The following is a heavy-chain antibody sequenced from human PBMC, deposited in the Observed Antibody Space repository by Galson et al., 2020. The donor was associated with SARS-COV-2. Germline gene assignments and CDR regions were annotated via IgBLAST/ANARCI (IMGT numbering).Heavy chain of an antibody. CDR2: ISTYNGDT. CDR1: GYTFTSHG. V-gene: IGHV1-18*01. CDR3: ARDLWYYASGGEY. D-gene: IGHD3-10*01. Sequence: ASVKVSCKASGYTFTSHGISWVRQAPGQGLEWMGWISTYNGDTYYAPKVQGRITMTTDTSTSTAYMELRSLRSDGKAVYYCARDLWYYASGGEYWGQGTLVTVSS. J-gene: IGHJ4*02.